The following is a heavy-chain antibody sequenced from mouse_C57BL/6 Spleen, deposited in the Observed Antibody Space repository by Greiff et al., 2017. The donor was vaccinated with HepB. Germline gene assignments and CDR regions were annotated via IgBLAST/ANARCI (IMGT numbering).Heavy chain of an antibody. V-gene: IGHV7-3*01. CDR3: ARSPQHGGFAY. J-gene: IGHJ3*01. CDR2: IRNKANGYTT. CDR1: GFTFTDYY. Sequence: EVKLMESGGGLVQPGGSLSLSCAASGFTFTDYYMSWVRQPPGKALEWLGFIRNKANGYTTEYSASVKGRFTISRDNSQSILYLQMNALRAEDSATYYCARSPQHGGFAYWGQGTLVTVSA.